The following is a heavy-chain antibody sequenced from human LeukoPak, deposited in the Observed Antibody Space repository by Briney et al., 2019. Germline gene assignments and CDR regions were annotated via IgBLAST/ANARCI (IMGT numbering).Heavy chain of an antibody. CDR3: ARVGYYDSSGSDY. D-gene: IGHD3-22*01. CDR1: GFIFSSYG. CDR2: ISYDGSNK. J-gene: IGHJ4*02. V-gene: IGHV3-33*01. Sequence: PGGSLRLSCVASGFIFSSYGMHWVRQAPGKGLEWVAFISYDGSNKYYADSMKGRFTISRDRSKNTLYLQMNSLRAEDTALYYCARVGYYDSSGSDYWGQGTLVTISS.